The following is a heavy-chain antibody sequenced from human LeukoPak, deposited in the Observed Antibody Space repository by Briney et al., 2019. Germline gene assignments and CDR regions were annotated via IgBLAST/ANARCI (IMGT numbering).Heavy chain of an antibody. CDR1: GGSISSGGYY. CDR2: IYYSGST. V-gene: IGHV4-31*03. CDR3: ASHRPTYYYDSSGSYDAFDI. D-gene: IGHD3-22*01. J-gene: IGHJ3*02. Sequence: PSETLSLTCTVSGGSISSGGYYWSWIRQHPGKGLEWIGYIYYSGSTYYNPSLKSRVTISVDTSKNQFSLKLSSVTAAVTAVYYCASHRPTYYYDSSGSYDAFDIWGQGTMVTVSS.